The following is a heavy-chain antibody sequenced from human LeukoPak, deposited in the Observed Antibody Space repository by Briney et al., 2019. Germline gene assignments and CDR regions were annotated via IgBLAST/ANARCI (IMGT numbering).Heavy chain of an antibody. CDR3: ARDSSGYRATNDAFDI. J-gene: IGHJ3*02. D-gene: IGHD3-22*01. Sequence: GGSLRLSCAASGFTVSSNYMSWVRQAPGKGLEWVANIKQDGSEKYYVDSVKGRFTISRDNAKNSLYLQMNSLRAEDAAVYYCARDSSGYRATNDAFDIWGQGTMVTVSS. V-gene: IGHV3-7*01. CDR1: GFTVSSNY. CDR2: IKQDGSEK.